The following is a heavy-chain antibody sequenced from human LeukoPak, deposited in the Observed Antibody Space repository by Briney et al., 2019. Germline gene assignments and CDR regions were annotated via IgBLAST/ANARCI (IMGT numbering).Heavy chain of an antibody. V-gene: IGHV4-34*01. D-gene: IGHD6-19*01. CDR2: INHSGST. J-gene: IGHJ4*02. Sequence: SETLSLTCAVYGGSFSGYYWSWIRQPPGKGLEWIGEINHSGSTNYNPSLKSRVTISVDTSKNQFALKLSSVTAADTAVYYCARAGYSSGWYGIGYWGQGTLVTVSS. CDR3: ARAGYSSGWYGIGY. CDR1: GGSFSGYY.